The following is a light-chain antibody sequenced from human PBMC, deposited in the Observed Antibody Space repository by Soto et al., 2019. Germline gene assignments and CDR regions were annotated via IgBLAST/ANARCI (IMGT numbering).Light chain of an antibody. J-gene: IGLJ3*02. CDR3: CSYAGGRTFVV. CDR2: EVT. Sequence: QSALSQPASVSGSPGQSVTISCTGTSSDIGSYNLVSWYHHRPGQAPKLVIYEVTRQPSVDSNRFSGSKSGNTASLTIAGLQPDDEGDYYCCSYAGGRTFVVFGGGTKLTVL. V-gene: IGLV2-23*02. CDR1: SSDIGSYNL.